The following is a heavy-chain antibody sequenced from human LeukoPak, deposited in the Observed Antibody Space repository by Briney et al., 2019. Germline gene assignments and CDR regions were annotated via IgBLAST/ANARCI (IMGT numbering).Heavy chain of an antibody. J-gene: IGHJ4*02. D-gene: IGHD2-2*01. V-gene: IGHV4-59*08. CDR3: ARQAYCSGTSCYPFDC. CDR2: IHYSGST. CDR1: RGPISSEF. Sequence: SETLSLTCTVSRGPISSEFWSWIPQPPGKGLEWIGYIHYSGSTSYNPSLKSRVTISVDTSKNQFSLKLDSVTAADTAVYYCARQAYCSGTSCYPFDCWGQGTLVTVSS.